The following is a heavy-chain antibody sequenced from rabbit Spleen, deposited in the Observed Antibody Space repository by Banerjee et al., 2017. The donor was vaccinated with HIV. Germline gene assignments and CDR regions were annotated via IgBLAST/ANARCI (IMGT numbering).Heavy chain of an antibody. Sequence: QEQLVEYGGDLVQPGASLTLTCTASGFDFSNYNFMCWVRQAPGKGLEWIASTGDGSSGRTHYASWAKGRFTISKTSSTTVTLQMTSLTVADTATYFCARDTGSSFSSYGMDLWGPGTLVTVS. D-gene: IGHD8-1*01. J-gene: IGHJ6*01. CDR2: TGDGSSGRT. CDR3: ARDTGSSFSSYGMDL. CDR1: GFDFSNYNF. V-gene: IGHV1S45*01.